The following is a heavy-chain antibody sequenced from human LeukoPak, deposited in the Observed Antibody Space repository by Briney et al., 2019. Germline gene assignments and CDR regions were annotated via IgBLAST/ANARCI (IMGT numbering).Heavy chain of an antibody. V-gene: IGHV1-18*01. D-gene: IGHD5-18*01. J-gene: IGHJ3*02. CDR2: ISAYNGNT. Sequence: ASVKVSCKASGYTFTSYGISWVRQAPGQGLEWMGWISAYNGNTNYAQKLQGRVTMTTDTSTSTAYMELRSLRSDDTAVYYCARDWSVDTAMVSGLTAFDIWGQGTMVTVSS. CDR1: GYTFTSYG. CDR3: ARDWSVDTAMVSGLTAFDI.